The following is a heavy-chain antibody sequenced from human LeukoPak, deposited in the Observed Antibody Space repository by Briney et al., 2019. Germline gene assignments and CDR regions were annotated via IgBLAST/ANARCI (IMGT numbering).Heavy chain of an antibody. CDR2: ISYDGSNT. D-gene: IGHD3-22*01. V-gene: IGHV3-30*03. Sequence: GRSLRLPCAASGFTFSSYGMYWVRQAPGKGLEWVATISYDGSNTYYADSLKGRFTISRDISKNTLYLQMNSLRAEGTAVHYCSVNMGSGYRFDYWGQGTLVTVSS. CDR1: GFTFSSYG. J-gene: IGHJ4*02. CDR3: SVNMGSGYRFDY.